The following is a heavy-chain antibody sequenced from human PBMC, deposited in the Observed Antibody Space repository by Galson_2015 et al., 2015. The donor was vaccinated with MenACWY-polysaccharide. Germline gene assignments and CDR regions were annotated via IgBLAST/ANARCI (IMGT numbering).Heavy chain of an antibody. CDR3: ARVLKETTAVTRRLDC. CDR1: GFTFSNYA. D-gene: IGHD1-7*01. J-gene: IGHJ4*02. CDR2: ISSSGDNT. V-gene: IGHV3-23*01. Sequence: SLRLSCAASGFTFSNYAMNWVRQAPGKGLEWVSFISSSGDNTYYADSVKGRFTISRDNSKNTHFLQMNSLRVEDTALYYCARVLKETTAVTRRLDCWGQGTPVTVSA.